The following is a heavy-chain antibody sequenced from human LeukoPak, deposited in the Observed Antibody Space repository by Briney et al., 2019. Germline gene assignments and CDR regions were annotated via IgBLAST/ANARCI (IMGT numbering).Heavy chain of an antibody. CDR3: ARDLAWGAFDY. CDR2: VSPPGGGT. Sequence: PGGSLRLSCAASGFTFSSYSMNWVRQAPGKGLEWLSGVSPPGGGTYYADSVKGRFTISRDDSKNTLSLQMNSLRVEDTAVYYCARDLAWGAFDYWGQGTLVIVSS. J-gene: IGHJ4*02. CDR1: GFTFSSYS. V-gene: IGHV3-23*01. D-gene: IGHD7-27*01.